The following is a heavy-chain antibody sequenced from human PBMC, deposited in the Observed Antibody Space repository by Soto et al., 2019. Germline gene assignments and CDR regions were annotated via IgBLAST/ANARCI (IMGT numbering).Heavy chain of an antibody. CDR2: ISYDGSNK. D-gene: IGHD1-26*01. Sequence: QVQLVESGGGVVQPGRSLRLSCAASGFTFSSYAMHWVRQAPGKGLEWVAVISYDGSNKYYADSVKGRFTISRDNSKNTLYLQMNSLRAEDTAVYYCARCGRTKPVYYYNGMDFWGQGTTVTVSS. CDR1: GFTFSSYA. J-gene: IGHJ6*02. V-gene: IGHV3-30-3*01. CDR3: ARCGRTKPVYYYNGMDF.